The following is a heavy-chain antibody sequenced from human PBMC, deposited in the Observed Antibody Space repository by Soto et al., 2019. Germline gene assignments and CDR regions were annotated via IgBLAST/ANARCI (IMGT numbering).Heavy chain of an antibody. CDR1: GGSISSGGYY. Sequence: QVQLQESGPGLVKPSQTLSLTCTVSGGSISSGGYYWSWIRQHPGKGLEWIGYIYYSGSTYYNPSLKSRVTTAVDTSKNQVSLKLSSVTAADTAVYYCARDVAVRGSYLGSEHWGQGTLVTVSS. D-gene: IGHD1-26*01. CDR3: ARDVAVRGSYLGSEH. CDR2: IYYSGST. V-gene: IGHV4-31*03. J-gene: IGHJ1*01.